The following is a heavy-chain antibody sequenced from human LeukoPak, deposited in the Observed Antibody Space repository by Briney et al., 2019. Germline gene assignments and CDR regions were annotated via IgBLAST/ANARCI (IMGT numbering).Heavy chain of an antibody. J-gene: IGHJ3*02. CDR2: ISSSSSYI. V-gene: IGHV3-21*01. Sequence: GGSLRLSCAASGFTFSSYSMNWVRQAPGKGLEWVSSISSSSSYIYYADSVKGRFTISRDNAKNSLYLQMNSLRAEDTAVYYCARDFERYCSSTSCYTGLRAFDIWGQGAMVTVSS. CDR3: ARDFERYCSSTSCYTGLRAFDI. CDR1: GFTFSSYS. D-gene: IGHD2-2*02.